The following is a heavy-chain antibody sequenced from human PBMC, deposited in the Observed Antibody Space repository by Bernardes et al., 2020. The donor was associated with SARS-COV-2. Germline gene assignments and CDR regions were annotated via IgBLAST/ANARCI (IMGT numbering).Heavy chain of an antibody. Sequence: GGSRRLSCAASGFTFSSFWMHWVRQAPGKGLVWVSRTNSDGSTIDYADSVKGRFTISRDNAKNTLYLQRNSLTADDTAVYYCARAGYYRFDYWGQGTLVTVSS. V-gene: IGHV3-74*01. CDR1: GFTFSSFW. J-gene: IGHJ4*02. CDR2: TNSDGSTI. D-gene: IGHD1-26*01. CDR3: ARAGYYRFDY.